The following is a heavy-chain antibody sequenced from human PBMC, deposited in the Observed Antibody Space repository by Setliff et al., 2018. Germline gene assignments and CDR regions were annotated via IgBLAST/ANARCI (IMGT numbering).Heavy chain of an antibody. CDR3: LRLVRYCTKIACQATSGDEV. V-gene: IGHV1-18*01. CDR2: ISAYNGKT. J-gene: IGHJ4*02. Sequence: ASVKVPCKASGYTLSNSILSWVRQAPGQGLEWVGWISAYNGKTYSAQKFQDRVTLTTHTSTNMGYLELRDLRSDDTAVYYCLRLVRYCTKIACQATSGDEVWGLGTLVTVS. D-gene: IGHD2-8*01. CDR1: GYTLSNSI.